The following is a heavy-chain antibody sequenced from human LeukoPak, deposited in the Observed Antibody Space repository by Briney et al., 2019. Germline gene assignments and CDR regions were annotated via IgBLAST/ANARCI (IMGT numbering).Heavy chain of an antibody. CDR3: ARNNRYCSGGSCYFRWFDP. Sequence: GASVKVSRKASGYTFTSYYMHWVRQAPGQGLEWMGIINPSGGSTSYAQKFQGRVTMTRDTSTSTVYMELGSLRSEDTAVYYCARNNRYCSGGSCYFRWFDPWGQGTLVTVSS. J-gene: IGHJ5*02. D-gene: IGHD2-15*01. CDR1: GYTFTSYY. CDR2: INPSGGST. V-gene: IGHV1-46*01.